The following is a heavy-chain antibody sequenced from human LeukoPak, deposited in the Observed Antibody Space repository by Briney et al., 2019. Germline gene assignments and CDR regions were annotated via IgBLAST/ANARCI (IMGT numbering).Heavy chain of an antibody. CDR2: IFVSGTT. J-gene: IGHJ4*02. V-gene: IGHV4-4*07. Sequence: SETQSLTCTVSGGSISSYYWSWIRRPAGKGLEWIGRIFVSGTTNYNPSLESRVTMSIDTSKNQFSLKLRSVTAADTAVYYCWGADRAGRFDYWGQVTLVTVSS. CDR1: GGSISSYY. CDR3: WGADRAGRFDY. D-gene: IGHD6-25*01.